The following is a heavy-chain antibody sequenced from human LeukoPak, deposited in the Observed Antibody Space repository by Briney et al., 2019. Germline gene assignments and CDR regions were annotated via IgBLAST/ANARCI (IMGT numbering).Heavy chain of an antibody. CDR3: AKDRGRGSDPDY. J-gene: IGHJ4*02. Sequence: GGSLRLSCAASGFTFSSYGMHWVRQAPGKGLEWVAFIRYDGSNEYYADSVKGRFTISRDNSKNTLYLQMNSLRAEGTAVYYCAKDRGRGSDPDYWGQGTLVTVSS. V-gene: IGHV3-30*02. CDR1: GFTFSSYG. D-gene: IGHD3-10*01. CDR2: IRYDGSNE.